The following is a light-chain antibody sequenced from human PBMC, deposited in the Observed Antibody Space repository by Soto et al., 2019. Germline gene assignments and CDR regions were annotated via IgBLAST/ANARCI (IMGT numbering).Light chain of an antibody. CDR1: SSNIGAHYD. Sequence: QSVLTQPPSVSGAPGQRVTISCTGSSSNIGAHYDVHWYQQLPGTAPKLLIYRNSNRPSGVPDRFSGSKSGTSASLAIAGLQAEDEADYYCATWDDSLNGVVFGGGTKLTVL. CDR2: RNS. CDR3: ATWDDSLNGVV. V-gene: IGLV1-40*01. J-gene: IGLJ2*01.